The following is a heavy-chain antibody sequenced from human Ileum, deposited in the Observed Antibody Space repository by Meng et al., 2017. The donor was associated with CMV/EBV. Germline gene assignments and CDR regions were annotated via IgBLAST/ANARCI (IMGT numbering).Heavy chain of an antibody. CDR3: ARGQTVRGFEY. CDR1: SASISPYY. CDR2: IYTGGPT. D-gene: IGHD3-10*01. V-gene: IGHV4-4*07. Sequence: QAALRESGPGLVKPPRTLSPPCPVSSASISPYYWNWIRQPAGKGLEWIGRIYTGGPTDYNPSLKSRVTMSVDTSKNQFFLNLSSVTAADTAVYYCARGQTVRGFEYWGLGILVTVSS. J-gene: IGHJ4*02.